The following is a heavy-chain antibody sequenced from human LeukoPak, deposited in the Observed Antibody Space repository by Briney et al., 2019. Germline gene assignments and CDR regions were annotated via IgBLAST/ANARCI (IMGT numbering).Heavy chain of an antibody. D-gene: IGHD3-10*01. Sequence: PGGTLRLSCAASGFTFSSYDMSWVRQGQGKGLEWVSGISGSGGSTYYADSVRGRFTISRDNSKNTLYLQMNSLRADDTAVYYCAKDLVTGSLDYWGQGTLVTVSS. V-gene: IGHV3-23*01. CDR2: ISGSGGST. CDR3: AKDLVTGSLDY. CDR1: GFTFSSYD. J-gene: IGHJ4*02.